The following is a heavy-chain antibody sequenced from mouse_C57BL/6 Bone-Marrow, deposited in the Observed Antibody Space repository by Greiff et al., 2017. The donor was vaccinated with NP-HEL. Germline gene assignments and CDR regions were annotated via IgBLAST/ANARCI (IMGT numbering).Heavy chain of an antibody. V-gene: IGHV1-81*01. CDR1: GYTFTSYG. CDR2: IYPRSGNT. J-gene: IGHJ3*01. CDR3: ARGKNSSGYWFAY. D-gene: IGHD3-2*02. Sequence: QVQLQQSGAELARPGASVKLSCKASGYTFTSYGISWVKQRTGQGLEWIGEIYPRSGNTYYNEKFKGKATLTADKSSSTAYMELRSLTSEDSAVYFCARGKNSSGYWFAYWGQGTLVTVSA.